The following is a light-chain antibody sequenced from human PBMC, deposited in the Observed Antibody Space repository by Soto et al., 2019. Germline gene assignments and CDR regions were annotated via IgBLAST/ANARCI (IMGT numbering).Light chain of an antibody. CDR2: EVS. CDR1: SSDVGGYKY. J-gene: IGLJ2*01. Sequence: QSALTQPASVSGSPGQSITISCTGTSSDVGGYKYVSWYQHYPGKAPKLMIYEVSNRPSGVSNRFSGSKSGNTASLTISGLQAEDEAEYYCSSYTTSSTVVFGGGTKLTVL. V-gene: IGLV2-14*01. CDR3: SSYTTSSTVV.